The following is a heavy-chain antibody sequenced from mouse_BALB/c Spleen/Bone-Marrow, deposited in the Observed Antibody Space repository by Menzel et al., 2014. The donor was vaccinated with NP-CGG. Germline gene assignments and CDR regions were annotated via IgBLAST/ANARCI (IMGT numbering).Heavy chain of an antibody. J-gene: IGHJ2*01. D-gene: IGHD4-1*01. CDR2: ISSGSSTI. CDR3: TRGGNWEDFDY. V-gene: IGHV5-17*02. Sequence: EVKLMESGGGLVQPGGSRKLSCAASGFTFSSFGMHWVRQAPERGLEWVTYISSGSSTIYYADTVKGRFTISRDNPKNTLFLQMTGLRSEGTAMYYCTRGGNWEDFDYWGQGTTLTVSS. CDR1: GFTFSSFG.